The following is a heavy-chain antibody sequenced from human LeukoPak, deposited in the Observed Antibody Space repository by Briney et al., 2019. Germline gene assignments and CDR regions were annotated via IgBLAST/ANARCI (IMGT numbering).Heavy chain of an antibody. CDR1: GFTFSSYA. CDR3: AKARSLLPDY. D-gene: IGHD2/OR15-2a*01. V-gene: IGHV3-30*02. J-gene: IGHJ4*02. Sequence: GGSLRLSCAASGFTFSSYAMHWVRQAPGKGLEWVAFIRYDGSNKYYADSVKGRFTISRDNSKNTLYLQMNSLRAEDTAVYYCAKARSLLPDYWGQGTLVTVSS. CDR2: IRYDGSNK.